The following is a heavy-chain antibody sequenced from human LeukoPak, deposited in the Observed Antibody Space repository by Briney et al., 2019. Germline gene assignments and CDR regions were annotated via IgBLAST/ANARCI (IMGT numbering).Heavy chain of an antibody. CDR1: GNSMRSYY. CDR2: IYYSGST. CDR3: ARLGGYSQNWFDP. V-gene: IGHV4-59*08. J-gene: IGHJ5*02. D-gene: IGHD5-12*01. Sequence: SETLSLTCTVSGNSMRSYYWSWIRQFPGKGLECIGYIYYSGSTNYNPSLKSRVTMSIDTSKNQFSLKLSSVTAADTAVYYCARLGGYSQNWFDPWGQGTLVTVSS.